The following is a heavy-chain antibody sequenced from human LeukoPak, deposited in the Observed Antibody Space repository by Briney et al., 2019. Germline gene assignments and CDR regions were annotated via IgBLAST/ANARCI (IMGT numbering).Heavy chain of an antibody. J-gene: IGHJ4*02. CDR2: NFYSGNT. CDR3: ARRSRLYKHEATGYHDS. CDR1: GDYITTTNYY. Sequence: SETLSLTCNVSGDYITTTNYYWTWIRQPPGQGLEWIASNFYSGNTYYNPSLKSRVIISMDTSRKQISLKLSSVTATDTAFYYCARRSRLYKHEATGYHDSSGEGSLVTVSS. V-gene: IGHV4-39*01. D-gene: IGHD3-9*01.